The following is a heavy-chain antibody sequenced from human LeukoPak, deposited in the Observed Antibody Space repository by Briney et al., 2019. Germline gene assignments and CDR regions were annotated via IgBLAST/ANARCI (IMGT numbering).Heavy chain of an antibody. D-gene: IGHD6-19*01. Sequence: GGSLRLSCAASGFNVSDNYMSWVRQAPGKGLEWVSFISSSSNYIYYEDSVKGRFTISRDNAKNSMYLQMNSLRAEDTAVYYCAKGQWLVGGWFDPWGQGTLVTVSS. CDR2: ISSSSNYI. V-gene: IGHV3-11*05. CDR1: GFNVSDNY. J-gene: IGHJ5*02. CDR3: AKGQWLVGGWFDP.